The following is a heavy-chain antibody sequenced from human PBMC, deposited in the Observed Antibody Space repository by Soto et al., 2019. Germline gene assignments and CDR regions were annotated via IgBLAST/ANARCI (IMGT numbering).Heavy chain of an antibody. V-gene: IGHV1-8*01. CDR3: ARKRYFAWLQIQYYGMDV. J-gene: IGHJ6*02. CDR1: GYTFTSYD. D-gene: IGHD3-9*01. CDR2: MNPNSGNT. Sequence: QVQLVQSGAEVKKPGASVKVSCKASGYTFTSYDINWVRQATGQGLEWMGWMNPNSGNTGYAQKFQGRVTMTRNTSISTAYMELSSLRSEDTAVYYCARKRYFAWLQIQYYGMDVWGQGTTVTVSS.